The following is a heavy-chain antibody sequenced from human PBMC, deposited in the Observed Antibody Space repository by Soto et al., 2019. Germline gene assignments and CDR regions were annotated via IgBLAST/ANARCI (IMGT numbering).Heavy chain of an antibody. V-gene: IGHV3-30-3*01. D-gene: IGHD6-19*01. CDR3: ARAPSGWLPENGMDV. Sequence: GGSLRLSCAASGFTFSSYAMHWVRQAPGKGLEWVAVISYDGSNKYYADSVKGRFTISRDNSKNTLYLQMNSLRAEDTAVYYCARAPSGWLPENGMDVWGQGTTVTVSS. J-gene: IGHJ6*02. CDR2: ISYDGSNK. CDR1: GFTFSSYA.